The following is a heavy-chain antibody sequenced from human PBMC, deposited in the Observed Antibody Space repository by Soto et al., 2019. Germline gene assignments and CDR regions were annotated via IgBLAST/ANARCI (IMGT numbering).Heavy chain of an antibody. J-gene: IGHJ6*02. CDR1: GFTFSSYW. Sequence: EVQLVESGGGLVQPGGSLRLSCAASGFTFSSYWLHWARQAPGKGLVWVSRIKYDESDRGYADSVKGRFTISRDNAKNTLYLQMNSLRAEDTAVYFCERGVMGHYGIDVWGQGTTVSVSS. D-gene: IGHD3-16*01. V-gene: IGHV3-74*01. CDR2: IKYDESDR. CDR3: ERGVMGHYGIDV.